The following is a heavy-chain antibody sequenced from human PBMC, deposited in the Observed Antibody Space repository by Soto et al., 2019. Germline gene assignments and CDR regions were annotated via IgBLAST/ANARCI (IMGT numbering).Heavy chain of an antibody. J-gene: IGHJ6*02. CDR1: RDTFNKYA. V-gene: IGHV1-69*01. D-gene: IGHD3-16*01. CDR2: IIPIFSSR. CDR3: ARGETYLGV. Sequence: QVQLVQSGAEVKKPGSSVKVSCKTSRDTFNKYAFNWVRQAPGQGLEWMGWIIPIFSSRNYAEKFQGRVTITADDSTSTAYMELRSLRFEDTDFYYCARGETYLGVWGQGTTVTVSS.